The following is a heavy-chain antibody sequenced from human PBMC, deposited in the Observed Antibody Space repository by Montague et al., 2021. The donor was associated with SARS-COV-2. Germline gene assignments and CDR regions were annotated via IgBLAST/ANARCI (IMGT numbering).Heavy chain of an antibody. J-gene: IGHJ4*02. CDR2: IYTSGTT. Sequence: TQSLTCTVSGGSISSGSYYWSWIRQPAGKGLEWIGRIYTSGTTDYSFSLKSRVTISVDTSKNQFSLKLTSVTAADTAVYYCARAHSGSRAHLDNWGQGSLVTVSS. D-gene: IGHD5-12*01. V-gene: IGHV4-61*02. CDR3: ARAHSGSRAHLDN. CDR1: GGSISSGSYY.